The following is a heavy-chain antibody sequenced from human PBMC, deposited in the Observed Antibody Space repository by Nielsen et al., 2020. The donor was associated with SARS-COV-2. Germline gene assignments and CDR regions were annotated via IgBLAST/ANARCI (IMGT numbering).Heavy chain of an antibody. CDR2: INPSGGST. J-gene: IGHJ6*02. V-gene: IGHV1-46*01. Sequence: ASVKVSCKASGYTFTSYYMHWVRQAPGQGLEWMGIINPSGGSTSYAQKFQGRVTMTRDTSTSTVYMELSSLRSEDTAVYYCARCRIRDFWSGYTDWMGTGYYYGMDVWGQGTTVTVSS. CDR1: GYTFTSYY. CDR3: ARCRIRDFWSGYTDWMGTGYYYGMDV. D-gene: IGHD3-3*01.